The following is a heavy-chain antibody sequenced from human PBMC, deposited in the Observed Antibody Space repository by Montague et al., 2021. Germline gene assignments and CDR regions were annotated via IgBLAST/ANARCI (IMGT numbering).Heavy chain of an antibody. CDR2: VSHGGRT. Sequence: SETLSLTCTVSRSLINSDYYWGWIRQPPGKGLEWMGSVSHGGRTYYNPSLKSRVTISVDTSNNHFSLNLSSVTAADTAMYYCARERGRYYYMDIWGKGTTITVSS. J-gene: IGHJ6*03. CDR1: RSLINSDYY. V-gene: IGHV4-38-2*02. CDR3: ARERGRYYYMDI.